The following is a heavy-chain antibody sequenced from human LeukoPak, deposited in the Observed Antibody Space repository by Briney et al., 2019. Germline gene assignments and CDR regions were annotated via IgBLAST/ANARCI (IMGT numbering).Heavy chain of an antibody. V-gene: IGHV3-21*01. CDR1: GFTFSSYS. J-gene: IGHJ4*02. CDR3: ARAYQRLGELSLPDY. CDR2: ISSSSSYI. D-gene: IGHD3-16*02. Sequence: AGGSLRLSCAASGFTFSSYSMNWVRQALGKGLEWVSSISSSSSYIYYADSVKGRFTISRDSAKNSLYLQMNSLRAEDTAVYYCARAYQRLGELSLPDYWGQGTLVTVSS.